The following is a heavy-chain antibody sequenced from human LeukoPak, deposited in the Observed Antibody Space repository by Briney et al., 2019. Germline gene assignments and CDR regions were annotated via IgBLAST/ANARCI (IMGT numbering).Heavy chain of an antibody. CDR3: ARGGASSLPFDY. D-gene: IGHD2-2*01. Sequence: SETLSLTCTVSGGSISSGDYYWSWIRQPPGKGLEWIGYIYYSGSTYYNPSLKSRVTISVDTSKNQFSLKLSSVTAADTAVYYCARGGASSLPFDYWGQGTLVTISS. CDR1: GGSISSGDYY. CDR2: IYYSGST. V-gene: IGHV4-30-4*02. J-gene: IGHJ4*02.